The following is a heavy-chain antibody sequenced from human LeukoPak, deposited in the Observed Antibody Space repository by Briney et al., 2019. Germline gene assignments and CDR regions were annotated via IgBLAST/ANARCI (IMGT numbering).Heavy chain of an antibody. CDR2: INHSGSA. CDR3: ARASFLNYDYVWGSYRPSYYYYYYMDV. D-gene: IGHD3-16*02. J-gene: IGHJ6*03. Sequence: SETLSLTCAVYGGSFSGYYWSWIRQPPGKGVEWIGEINHSGSANYNPSLKSRVTISVDTSKNQFSLKLSSVTAADTAVYYCARASFLNYDYVWGSYRPSYYYYYYMDVWGKGTTVTVSS. V-gene: IGHV4-34*01. CDR1: GGSFSGYY.